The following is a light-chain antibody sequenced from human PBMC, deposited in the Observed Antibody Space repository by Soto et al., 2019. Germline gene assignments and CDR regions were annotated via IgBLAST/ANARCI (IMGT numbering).Light chain of an antibody. CDR2: DAS. CDR3: QQRSNWPIT. V-gene: IGKV3-11*01. J-gene: IGKJ5*01. CDR1: QSVSSY. Sequence: VLTQFPATLSLSPGERATLSCRASQSVSSYLTWYQQKPGQAPRLLIYDASNRATGIPARFSGSGSGTDFTLTISSLEPEDFAVYYCQQRSNWPITFGQGTRLEIK.